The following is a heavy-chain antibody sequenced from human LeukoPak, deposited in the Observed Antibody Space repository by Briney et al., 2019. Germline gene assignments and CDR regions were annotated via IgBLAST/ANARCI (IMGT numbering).Heavy chain of an antibody. J-gene: IGHJ4*02. D-gene: IGHD4/OR15-4a*01. CDR3: ARQTIIYGDYSDY. V-gene: IGHV3-9*01. CDR2: ISWNSGSI. CDR1: GFTFDDYA. Sequence: PGGSLRLSCAASGFTFDDYAMHWVRQAPGKGLEWVSGISWNSGSIGYADSVKGRFTISRDNAKNSLFLQMNSLRAEDTAVYYCARQTIIYGDYSDYWGQGTLVTVSS.